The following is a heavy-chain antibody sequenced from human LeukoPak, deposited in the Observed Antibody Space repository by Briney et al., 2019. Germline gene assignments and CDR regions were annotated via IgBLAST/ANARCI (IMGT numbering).Heavy chain of an antibody. V-gene: IGHV3-48*04. D-gene: IGHD2-21*01. CDR2: INGRGGII. Sequence: PGGSLRLSCKASGFSFSNYYMKWVRQARGKGLEWLSHINGRGGIINYADSVKGRFTISRDNAMNSLDLHMSSLGAEDTAVYYCAREGDGSRYYFDYWGQGILATVSS. CDR1: GFSFSNYY. J-gene: IGHJ4*02. CDR3: AREGDGSRYYFDY.